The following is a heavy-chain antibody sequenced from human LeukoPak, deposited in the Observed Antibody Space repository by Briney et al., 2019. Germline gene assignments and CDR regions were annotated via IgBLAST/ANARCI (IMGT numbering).Heavy chain of an antibody. J-gene: IGHJ4*02. D-gene: IGHD4-23*01. Sequence: GESLQISCKGSGYSFTSYWIGWGRQLPGKGLEWMGIIYPGDSDTRYSPSFQGQVTISADKSISTAYLQWSSLKASDTAIYYCARRLDYGGNSHGYWGQGTLVTVPS. V-gene: IGHV5-51*01. CDR2: IYPGDSDT. CDR1: GYSFTSYW. CDR3: ARRLDYGGNSHGY.